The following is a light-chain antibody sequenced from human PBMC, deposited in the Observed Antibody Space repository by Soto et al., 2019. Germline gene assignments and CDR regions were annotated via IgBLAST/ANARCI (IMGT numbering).Light chain of an antibody. CDR2: DAS. CDR3: QQSYSTPSIT. CDR1: QDISNY. V-gene: IGKV1-39*01. J-gene: IGKJ5*01. Sequence: DIQMPQSPSSLSASVGDRFTITCQASQDISNYLNWYQQKPGKAPKLLIYDASNLETGVPSRFSGSGSGTDFTLTISSLQPEDFATYYCQQSYSTPSITFGQGTRLEI.